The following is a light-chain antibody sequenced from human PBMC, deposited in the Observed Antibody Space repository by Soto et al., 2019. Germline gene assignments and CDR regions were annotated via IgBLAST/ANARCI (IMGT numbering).Light chain of an antibody. CDR3: QQYANSPT. J-gene: IGKJ1*01. V-gene: IGKV3-20*01. CDR2: GAS. CDR1: QTVTNSY. Sequence: EIVLTQSPGTLSLSQGERATLSCRASQTVTNSYVAWYQQQLGQAPRLLIYGASIRATGIPDRFSGSGSGTDFTLTISGLEPEDSAVFYCQQYANSPTFCQGTKVEIK.